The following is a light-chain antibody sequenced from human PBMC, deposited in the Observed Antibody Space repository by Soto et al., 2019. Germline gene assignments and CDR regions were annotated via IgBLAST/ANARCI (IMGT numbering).Light chain of an antibody. CDR3: SSYTSSSIYV. Sequence: QSVLTQPASVSGSPGQSITISCTGTSSHICGYNYVSWYQQHPGKATKLMIYDVSNRPSGVSNRFSDSKSGNTASLTISGLQADDEADYYCSSYTSSSIYVFGTGTKVTVL. V-gene: IGLV2-14*01. J-gene: IGLJ1*01. CDR1: SSHICGYNY. CDR2: DVS.